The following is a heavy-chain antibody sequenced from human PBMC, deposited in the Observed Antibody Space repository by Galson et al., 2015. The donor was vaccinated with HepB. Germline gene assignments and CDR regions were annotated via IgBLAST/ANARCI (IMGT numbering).Heavy chain of an antibody. V-gene: IGHV1-2*06. CDR1: GYTFTGYY. CDR3: ARVGSGYDTLRVVSGPIPSYYYYYYMDV. Sequence: SVKVSCKASGYTFTGYYMHWVRQAPGQGLEWMGRINPNSGGTNYAQKFQGRVTMTRDTSISTAYMELSRLRSDDTAVYYCARVGSGYDTLRVVSGPIPSYYYYYYMDVWGKGTTVTVSS. D-gene: IGHD5-12*01. J-gene: IGHJ6*03. CDR2: INPNSGGT.